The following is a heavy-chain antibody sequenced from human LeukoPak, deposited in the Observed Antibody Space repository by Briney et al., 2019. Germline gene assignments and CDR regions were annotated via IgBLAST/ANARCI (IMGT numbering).Heavy chain of an antibody. Sequence: GGCLRLSCAASGFTFSSYAMSWVGPAPGKGLEWVSDISGSGGSTYYADSVKGRFTISRDNSKNTLYLQMNSLRAEDTAVYYCAKVGRWLQLDAFDNWGQGTMVTVSS. J-gene: IGHJ3*02. D-gene: IGHD5-24*01. V-gene: IGHV3-23*01. CDR1: GFTFSSYA. CDR2: ISGSGGST. CDR3: AKVGRWLQLDAFDN.